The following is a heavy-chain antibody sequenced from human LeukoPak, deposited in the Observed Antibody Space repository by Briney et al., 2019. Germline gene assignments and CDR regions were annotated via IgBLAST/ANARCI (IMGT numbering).Heavy chain of an antibody. Sequence: QAGGSLRLSCAASGFTVSSNYMSWVRQAPGKGLEWVSVIXSGGSTYYADSVKGRFTISRDNSKNTLYLQMNSLRAEDTAVYYCAGRRDSSGYYSSYYYGMDVWGQGTTVTVSS. CDR1: GFTVSSNY. V-gene: IGHV3-53*01. D-gene: IGHD3-22*01. CDR2: IXSGGST. J-gene: IGHJ6*02. CDR3: AGRRDSSGYYSSYYYGMDV.